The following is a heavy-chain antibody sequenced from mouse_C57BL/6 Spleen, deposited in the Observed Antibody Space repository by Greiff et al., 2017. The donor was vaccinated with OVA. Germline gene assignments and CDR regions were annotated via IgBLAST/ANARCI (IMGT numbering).Heavy chain of an antibody. CDR1: GYSITSGYS. CDR2: ISYDGSN. J-gene: IGHJ4*01. V-gene: IGHV3-6*01. Sequence: EVKVEESGPGLVKPSQSLSLTCSVTGYSITSGYSWNWIRQFPGNKLEWMGYISYDGSNNYNPSLKNRISITRDTSKNQFFLKLNSVTTEDTATYYCARGEAPMDYWGQGTSVTVSS. CDR3: ARGEAPMDY.